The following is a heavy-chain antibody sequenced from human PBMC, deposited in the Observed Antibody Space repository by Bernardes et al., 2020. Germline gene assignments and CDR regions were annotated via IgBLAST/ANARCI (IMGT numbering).Heavy chain of an antibody. V-gene: IGHV1-18*01. D-gene: IGHD6-6*01. CDR1: GYIFTHYG. Sequence: ASVKVSFKASGYIFTHYGINWVRQAPGQGLEWMGWISGYNGNPAYAQNFQGRVTMTTDTSTSTAYMDLRSLRSDDTAVNYCTRERLTRLDGMDVWGKGTKVTVSS. J-gene: IGHJ6*04. CDR3: TRERLTRLDGMDV. CDR2: ISGYNGNP.